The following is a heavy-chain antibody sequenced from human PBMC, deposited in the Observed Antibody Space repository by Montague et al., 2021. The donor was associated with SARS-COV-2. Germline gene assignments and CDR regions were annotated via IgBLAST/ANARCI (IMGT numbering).Heavy chain of an antibody. Sequence: SETLSLTCTVSGGSISSSYWTWIRQPPEKGLEWIGYIYYSGSTSYNPSLKSRVTMSVDTSKNQFSLKLSSVTAADTAVYYCARSSGSYSTFDFWGQGTLVTVSS. CDR2: IYYSGST. J-gene: IGHJ4*02. V-gene: IGHV4-59*08. D-gene: IGHD3-10*01. CDR1: GGSISSSY. CDR3: ARSSGSYSTFDF.